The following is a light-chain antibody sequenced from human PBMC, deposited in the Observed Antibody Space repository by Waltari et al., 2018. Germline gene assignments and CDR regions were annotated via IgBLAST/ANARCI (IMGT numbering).Light chain of an antibody. J-gene: IGLJ1*01. Sequence: QSALTQPPSASGSPGQSVTISCTGTSSDVGGYDYVSWYQQHPGKAPKHMIYEVSKRPSGVPDRFSGSKSGNTASLTVSGLQAEDEADYYCSSYAGSKGYVFGTGTKVTVL. CDR3: SSYAGSKGYV. V-gene: IGLV2-8*01. CDR2: EVS. CDR1: SSDVGGYDY.